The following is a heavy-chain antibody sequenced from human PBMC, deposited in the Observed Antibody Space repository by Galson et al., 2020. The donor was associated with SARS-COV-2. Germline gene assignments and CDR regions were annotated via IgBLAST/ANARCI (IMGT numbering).Heavy chain of an antibody. J-gene: IGHJ4*02. D-gene: IGHD3-10*01. CDR2: IWYDGSNK. CDR1: GFTFSSYG. Sequence: QLGESLKISCAASGFTFSSYGMHWVRQAPGKGLEWVAVIWYDGSNKYYADSVKGRFTISRDNSKNTLYLQMNSLRAEDTAVYYCAKNHGVGALLWFGNALDYWGQGTLVTVSS. V-gene: IGHV3-33*06. CDR3: AKNHGVGALLWFGNALDY.